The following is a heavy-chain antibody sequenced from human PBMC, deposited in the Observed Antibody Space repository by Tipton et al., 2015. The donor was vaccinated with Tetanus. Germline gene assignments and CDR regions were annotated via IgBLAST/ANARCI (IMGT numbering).Heavy chain of an antibody. Sequence: GLVKPSQTLSVTCAVSGGSISSGGYYWSWIRQHPGKGLEWIGDIYNSGSTYYNPSLKSRVTIIVDTTKNQFSLKLKSVTAADTAVYYCARDQARGARGWNYFDYWGQGSLVTVSS. CDR3: ARDQARGARGWNYFDY. CDR1: GGSISSGGYY. V-gene: IGHV4-31*11. J-gene: IGHJ4*02. D-gene: IGHD1-26*01. CDR2: IYNSGST.